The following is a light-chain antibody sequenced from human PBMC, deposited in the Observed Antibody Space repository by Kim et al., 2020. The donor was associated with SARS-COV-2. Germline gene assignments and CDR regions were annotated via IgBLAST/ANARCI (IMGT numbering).Light chain of an antibody. CDR1: QDISNS. V-gene: IGKV1-8*01. Sequence: ASAGDRVTITCRASQDISNSLAWYQQKPGKAPELLIYDAFTLQSGVSPRFSGSRSGTDFTLTISSLQSEDFATFYCQQHYIYPLTFGGGTKVDIK. CDR3: QQHYIYPLT. J-gene: IGKJ4*01. CDR2: DAF.